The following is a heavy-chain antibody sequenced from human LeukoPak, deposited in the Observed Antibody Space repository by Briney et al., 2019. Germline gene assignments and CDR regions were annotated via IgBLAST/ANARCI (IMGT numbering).Heavy chain of an antibody. CDR3: ARHQLIDWSPAVDY. Sequence: SETLSLTCTVSGSSISSYYWGWIRQPPGKGLEWIGSLYSGSTYYNPSLKSRVTISVDTSSNQFSLRLSSVTAADTAVYYCARHQLIDWSPAVDYWGQGTLVTVSS. V-gene: IGHV4-39*01. D-gene: IGHD3-9*01. CDR2: LYSGST. CDR1: GSSISSYY. J-gene: IGHJ4*02.